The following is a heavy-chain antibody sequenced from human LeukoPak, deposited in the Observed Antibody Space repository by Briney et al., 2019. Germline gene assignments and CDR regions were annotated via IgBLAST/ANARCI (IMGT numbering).Heavy chain of an antibody. CDR3: ARGGRRSVITVVVVAAKHWFDP. Sequence: PSETLSLTCAVYGGFFSGYYWRWLRQPPGEGLEWLGEFNHSGSNNYDPSRKSRIPILVDTSKNQSSLKLSSETAADTAVYYCARGGRRSVITVVVVAAKHWFDPWGQGTLVTVSS. CDR1: GGFFSGYY. J-gene: IGHJ5*02. CDR2: FNHSGSN. V-gene: IGHV4-34*01. D-gene: IGHD2-15*01.